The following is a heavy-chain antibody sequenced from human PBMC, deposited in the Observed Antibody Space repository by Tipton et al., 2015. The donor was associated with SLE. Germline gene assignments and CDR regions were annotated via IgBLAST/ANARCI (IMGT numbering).Heavy chain of an antibody. D-gene: IGHD3-16*01. CDR3: ARSRGSSNFDPPGY. CDR1: GGSLTNYY. Sequence: TLSLTCSVSGGSLTNYYWNWIRQPPGKGLEWLGYIYYRGTTYYNPSLKSRVTMSVDTPKNQFSLRLTSVTAADTAVYYCARSRGSSNFDPPGYWGQGTLVTVSS. J-gene: IGHJ4*02. CDR2: IYYRGTT. V-gene: IGHV4-59*07.